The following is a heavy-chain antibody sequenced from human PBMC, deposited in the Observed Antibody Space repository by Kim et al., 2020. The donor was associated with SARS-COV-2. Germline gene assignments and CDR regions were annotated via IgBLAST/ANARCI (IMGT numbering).Heavy chain of an antibody. V-gene: IGHV1-69*04. Sequence: SVKVSCKASGGTFSSYAINWVRQAPGQGLEWMGRIIPILGIANYAQKFQGRVTITADRSTSTAYMDLSSLRSEDTAVYYCARGGGLSYYDSSGPTSSGFAYWGQGTLVTVSS. CDR3: ARGGGLSYYDSSGPTSSGFAY. CDR2: IIPILGIA. CDR1: GGTFSSYA. D-gene: IGHD3-22*01. J-gene: IGHJ4*02.